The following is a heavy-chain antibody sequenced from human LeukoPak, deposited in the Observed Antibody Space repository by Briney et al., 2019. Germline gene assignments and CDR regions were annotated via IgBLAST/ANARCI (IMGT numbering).Heavy chain of an antibody. Sequence: SETLSLSSADYGGSFRGYYWCWIRDPPGEGREWSGEIKHGGSTNYNPSLKSRVTISSHTPKNQFSLKLSSVTAADTAVYYCARGFYIPGIAVAGVFDYWGQGTLVTVSS. CDR1: GGSFRGYY. V-gene: IGHV4-34*01. CDR3: ARGFYIPGIAVAGVFDY. J-gene: IGHJ4*02. D-gene: IGHD6-19*01. CDR2: IKHGGST.